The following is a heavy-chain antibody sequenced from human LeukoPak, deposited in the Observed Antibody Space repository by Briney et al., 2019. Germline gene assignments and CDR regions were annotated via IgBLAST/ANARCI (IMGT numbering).Heavy chain of an antibody. V-gene: IGHV4-34*01. CDR1: GVSFSGYY. Sequence: SETLSLTCAVYGVSFSGYYWSWIRQPPGKGLEWIGEINHSGSTNYNPSLKSRVTISVDTSKNQFSLKLSSVTAADTAVYYCASLRSYYYYGMDVWAKGPRSPSP. CDR2: INHSGST. CDR3: ASLRSYYYYGMDV. J-gene: IGHJ6*02.